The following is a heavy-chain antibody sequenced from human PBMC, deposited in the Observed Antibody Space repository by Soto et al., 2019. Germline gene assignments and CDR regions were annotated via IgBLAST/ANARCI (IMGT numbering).Heavy chain of an antibody. CDR2: ISYDGSNQ. V-gene: IGHV3-30*03. CDR1: GFPFSSYG. D-gene: IGHD3-10*01. Sequence: QVQLVESGGGVVQPGRSLRLSCAASGFPFSSYGMHWVREAPGKGLEWVAVISYDGSNQHYEAYVKGRFTISSDNSASTLYLQMTSLRPEDTASYYCVGGQYYFDYRGQGTLVTVSP. CDR3: VGGQYYFDY. J-gene: IGHJ4*02.